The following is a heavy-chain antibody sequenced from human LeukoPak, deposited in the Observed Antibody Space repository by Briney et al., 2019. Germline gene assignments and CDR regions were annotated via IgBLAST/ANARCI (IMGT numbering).Heavy chain of an antibody. V-gene: IGHV3-15*01. CDR3: TTDLWFGELPLDY. CDR1: GFTFSNAW. J-gene: IGHJ4*02. Sequence: PGGSLRLSCAASGFTFSNAWMSWVRQAPGKGLEWVGRIKSETDGGTTDYAAPVKGRFTISRDDSKNTLYLQMNSLKTEDTAVYYCTTDLWFGELPLDYWGQGTLVTVSS. CDR2: IKSETDGGTT. D-gene: IGHD3-10*01.